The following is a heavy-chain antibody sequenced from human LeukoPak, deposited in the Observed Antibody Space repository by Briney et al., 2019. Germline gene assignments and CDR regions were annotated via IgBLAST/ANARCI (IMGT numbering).Heavy chain of an antibody. D-gene: IGHD5-18*01. CDR1: GGTFRSYA. V-gene: IGHV1-69*06. Sequence: SVKVSCEASGGTFRSYAMSWVRQAPGKGLEWMGGIIPIFGTANYAQKFQGRVTLTADKSTSTAYMELSSLRSEDTAVYYCARGLDRGYSYCFFDYWGQGTLVTVSS. J-gene: IGHJ4*02. CDR3: ARGLDRGYSYCFFDY. CDR2: IIPIFGTA.